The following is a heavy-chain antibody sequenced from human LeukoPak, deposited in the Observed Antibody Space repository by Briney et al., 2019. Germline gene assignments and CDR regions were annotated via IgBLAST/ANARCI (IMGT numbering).Heavy chain of an antibody. D-gene: IGHD3-22*01. CDR1: GSTFSSYA. J-gene: IGHJ4*02. V-gene: IGHV1-69*13. CDR3: ARGPITTRSHFDY. Sequence: SVKVSCKASGSTFSSYAISWVRQAPGQGLEWMGGIIPIFATANYAQKFQGRVTITADESTSTAYMELSSLRSEDTAVYYCARGPITTRSHFDYWGQGTLVTVSS. CDR2: IIPIFATA.